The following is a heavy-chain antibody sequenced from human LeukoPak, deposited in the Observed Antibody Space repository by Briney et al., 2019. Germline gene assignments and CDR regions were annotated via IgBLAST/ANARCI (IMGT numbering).Heavy chain of an antibody. CDR2: INHSGST. J-gene: IGHJ6*03. CDR3: ARVSIGGTYYYYYYMDV. D-gene: IGHD6-6*01. CDR1: GGSFSGYY. Sequence: SETLSLTCAVYGGSFSGYYWSWIRQPPGKGLEWIGEINHSGSTNYNPSLKSRVTISVDTSKNQFSLKLSSVTAADTAVYYCARVSIGGTYYYYYYMDVWGEGTTVTVSS. V-gene: IGHV4-34*01.